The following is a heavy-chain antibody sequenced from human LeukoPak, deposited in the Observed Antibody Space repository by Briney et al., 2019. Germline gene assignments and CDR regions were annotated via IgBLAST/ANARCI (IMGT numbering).Heavy chain of an antibody. V-gene: IGHV4-59*01. CDR3: ARLRNYYDRSGYKQLWFDP. Sequence: SETLSLTCTVSGGSISSYHWSWIRQPPGKGLEWIGNMYYSGSTNYNPSLRSRVTISVDTSKNQFSLKLSSVTAADTAVYYCARLRNYYDRSGYKQLWFDPWGQGTLVTVSS. CDR1: GGSISSYH. J-gene: IGHJ5*02. D-gene: IGHD3-22*01. CDR2: MYYSGST.